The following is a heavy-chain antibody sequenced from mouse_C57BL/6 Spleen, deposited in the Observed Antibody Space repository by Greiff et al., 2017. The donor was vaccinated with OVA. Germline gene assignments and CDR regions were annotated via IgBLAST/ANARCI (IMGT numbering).Heavy chain of an antibody. V-gene: IGHV1-81*01. CDR1: GYTFTSYG. D-gene: IGHD2-4*01. J-gene: IGHJ2*01. CDR2: IYPRSGNT. Sequence: VQLQQSGAELARPGASVKLSCKASGYTFTSYGISWVKQRTGQGLEWIGEIYPRSGNTYYTEKFKGKATLTADKSSSTAYMELRSLTSEDSAVYFCASEEGDYDWGQGTTLTVSS. CDR3: ASEEGDYD.